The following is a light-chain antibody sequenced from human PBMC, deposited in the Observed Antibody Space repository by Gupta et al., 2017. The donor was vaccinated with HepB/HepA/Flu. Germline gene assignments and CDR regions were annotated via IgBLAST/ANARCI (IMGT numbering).Light chain of an antibody. J-gene: IGLJ2*01. Sequence: SYDLTQPLSVSVALGQTARITCGGNNIGSKNVHWYQQRPGQAPVLVIYRDNNRPSGIPERISGSNSGNTATLTIRRAQAAAEDDYYCQVWDDIYVIFGGGTKLTVL. CDR3: QVWDDIYVI. CDR1: NIGSKN. CDR2: RDN. V-gene: IGLV3-9*01.